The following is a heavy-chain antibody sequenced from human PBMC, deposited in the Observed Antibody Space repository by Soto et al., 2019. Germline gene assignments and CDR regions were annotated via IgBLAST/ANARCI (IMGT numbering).Heavy chain of an antibody. J-gene: IGHJ4*02. CDR1: GYTFTGYY. CDR3: ARDARGDDPPMDY. D-gene: IGHD1-1*01. Sequence: ASVKVSCKASGYTFTGYYMHWVRQAPGQGLEWMGWINPNSGGTNYAQKFQGWVTMTRDTSINTAYMELSRLRSDDTAVYYCARDARGDDPPMDYWGQGTLVTVSS. CDR2: INPNSGGT. V-gene: IGHV1-2*04.